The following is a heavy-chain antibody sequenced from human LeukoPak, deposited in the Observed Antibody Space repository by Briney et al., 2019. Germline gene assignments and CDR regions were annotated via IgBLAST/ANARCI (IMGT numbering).Heavy chain of an antibody. D-gene: IGHD3-22*01. Sequence: GGSLRLSCAAPGFTVSNNSMTWVRQAPGKGLEWVSVIYSGGSTDYADSVKGRFTISRDNSKNTLYLQMNSLRAEDTAVYYCARDFYYDHAFDIWGQGTMVTVSS. J-gene: IGHJ3*02. V-gene: IGHV3-53*01. CDR3: ARDFYYDHAFDI. CDR1: GFTVSNNS. CDR2: IYSGGST.